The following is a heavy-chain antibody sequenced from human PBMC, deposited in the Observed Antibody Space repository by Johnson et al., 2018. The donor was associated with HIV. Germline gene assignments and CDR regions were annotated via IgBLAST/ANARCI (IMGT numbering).Heavy chain of an antibody. D-gene: IGHD3-10*01. V-gene: IGHV3-11*04. CDR3: ARAPEVRGVDAFDV. Sequence: VQLVESGGGLVKPGGSLRLSCAASGFTFSDYYMSWIRQAPGKGLEWVSYITSTGITVYYTDSVKGRFTISRDNANNSLSLQMNSLRAEDTAVYDCARAPEVRGVDAFDVWGQGTMVTVSS. CDR2: ITSTGITV. CDR1: GFTFSDYY. J-gene: IGHJ3*01.